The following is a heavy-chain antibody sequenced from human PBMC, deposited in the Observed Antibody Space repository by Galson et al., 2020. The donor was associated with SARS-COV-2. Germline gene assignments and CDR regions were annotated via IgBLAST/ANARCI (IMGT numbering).Heavy chain of an antibody. CDR3: ARRGGTVTTQHFDL. D-gene: IGHD4-17*01. V-gene: IGHV4-34*01. CDR1: GGSFSGYY. CDR2: INSSGST. J-gene: IGHJ2*01. Sequence: SETLSLTCAVYGGSFSGYYWSWIRQPPGKGLEWIGEINSSGSTNYNPSLKNRVTISVDTSKNHFSLKLSSVTAADTAVYYCARRGGTVTTQHFDLWGRGTLVTVSS.